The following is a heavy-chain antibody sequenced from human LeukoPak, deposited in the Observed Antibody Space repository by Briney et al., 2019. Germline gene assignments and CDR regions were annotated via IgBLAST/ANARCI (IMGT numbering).Heavy chain of an antibody. Sequence: SETLSLTCAVYGGSFGGYYWSWIRQPSGKGLEWIGEINHSGSTNYNPSLKSRVTISVDTSKNQFSLKLSSVTAADTAVYYCAGRGYYDSSGYYSVDYWGQGTLVTVSS. CDR1: GGSFGGYY. V-gene: IGHV4-34*01. CDR3: AGRGYYDSSGYYSVDY. CDR2: INHSGST. D-gene: IGHD3-22*01. J-gene: IGHJ4*02.